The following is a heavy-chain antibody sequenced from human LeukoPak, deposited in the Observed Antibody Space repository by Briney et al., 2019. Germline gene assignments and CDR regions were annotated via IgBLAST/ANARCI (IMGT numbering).Heavy chain of an antibody. J-gene: IGHJ5*02. V-gene: IGHV3-7*05. D-gene: IGHD2-15*01. Sequence: PGGSLRLSCAASGFTFSSYWMSWVRQAPGKGLEWVANIKQDGSEKYYVDSVKGRFTISRDNAKNSLYLQMNSLRAEDTAVYYCARGRSSCSAGSCGNWFDPWGQGTLVTVSS. CDR2: IKQDGSEK. CDR1: GFTFSSYW. CDR3: ARGRSSCSAGSCGNWFDP.